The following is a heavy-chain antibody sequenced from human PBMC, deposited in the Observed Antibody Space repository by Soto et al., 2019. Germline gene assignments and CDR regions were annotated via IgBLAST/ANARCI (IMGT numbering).Heavy chain of an antibody. CDR2: INPNSGGT. V-gene: IGHV1-2*04. J-gene: IGHJ4*02. CDR3: ARDIGGGPQYYFDY. Sequence: QVQLVQSGAEVKEPGASVKVSCKASGYTLTGYYMHWVRQAPGQGLEWMGWINPNSGGTKYAKKFRGWVTMTGDTSISTAHMELRRLRSDDTGVYFCARDIGGGPQYYFDYWCQGTLVTVSS. D-gene: IGHD1-26*01. CDR1: GYTLTGYY.